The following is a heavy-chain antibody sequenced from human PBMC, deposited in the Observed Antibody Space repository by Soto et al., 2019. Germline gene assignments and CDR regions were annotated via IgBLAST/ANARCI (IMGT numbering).Heavy chain of an antibody. CDR1: GGSISSGGYY. D-gene: IGHD2-21*01. CDR2: IYYSGST. V-gene: IGHV4-31*03. Sequence: QVQLQESGPGLVKPSQTLSLTCTVSGGSISSGGYYWSWIRQHPGKGLEWIGYIYYSGSTYYNPSLKSRVTISVDTSKNQFSLKLSSVTAADTAVYYCASTSTSPGDILLGYFDLWCRGTLVTVSS. CDR3: ASTSTSPGDILLGYFDL. J-gene: IGHJ2*01.